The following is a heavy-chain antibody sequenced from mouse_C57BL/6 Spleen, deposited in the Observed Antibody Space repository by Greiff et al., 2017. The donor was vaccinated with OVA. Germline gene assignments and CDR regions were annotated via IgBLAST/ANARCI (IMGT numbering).Heavy chain of an antibody. V-gene: IGHV1-54*01. Sequence: QVQLKESGAELVRPGTSVKVSCKASGYAFTNYLIEWVKQRPGQGLEWIGVINPGSGGTNYNEKFKGKATLTADKSSSTAYMQLSSLTSEDSAVYFCARRDYYASSSNWYFDVWGTGTTVTVSS. D-gene: IGHD1-1*01. CDR2: INPGSGGT. CDR1: GYAFTNYL. CDR3: ARRDYYASSSNWYFDV. J-gene: IGHJ1*03.